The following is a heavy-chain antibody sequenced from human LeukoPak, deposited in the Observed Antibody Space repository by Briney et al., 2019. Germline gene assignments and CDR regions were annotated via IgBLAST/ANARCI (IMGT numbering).Heavy chain of an antibody. CDR1: GYTFTGYY. V-gene: IGHV1-2*02. D-gene: IGHD5-24*01. CDR3: ARARVGSLQYTDGDAFDI. J-gene: IGHJ3*02. CDR2: INPKSGGT. Sequence: ASVKVSCKASGYTFTGYYMHWVRQAPGQGLEWMGWINPKSGGTNYAQKFQGGVTMTRDTSISTAYMELSRLRSDDTAVYYCARARVGSLQYTDGDAFDISGQGTMVTVSS.